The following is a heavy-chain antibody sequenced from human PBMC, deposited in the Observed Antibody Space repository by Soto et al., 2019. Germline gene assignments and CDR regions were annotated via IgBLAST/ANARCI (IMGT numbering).Heavy chain of an antibody. CDR3: ARSGPDRYCSPTICRVFDY. CDR1: GYTFTSYD. CDR2: MNPNTGNT. J-gene: IGHJ4*02. Sequence: ASVKVSCKASGYTFTSYDINWVRQATGQGLEWMGWMNPNTGNTDFAQKFQGRVTMTRNTSISTAYMELSSLRSEDTAVYYCARSGPDRYCSPTICRVFDYWGQGTLVTVSS. V-gene: IGHV1-8*01. D-gene: IGHD2-15*01.